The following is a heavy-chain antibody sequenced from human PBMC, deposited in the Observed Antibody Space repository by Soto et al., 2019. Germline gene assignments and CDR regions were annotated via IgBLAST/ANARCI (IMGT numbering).Heavy chain of an antibody. CDR3: ASQRVVVAATLIYFDY. CDR1: GGSFSGYY. J-gene: IGHJ4*02. D-gene: IGHD2-15*01. CDR2: INHSGST. V-gene: IGHV4-34*01. Sequence: SETLSLTCAVYGGSFSGYYWSWIRQPPGKGLEWIGEINHSGSTNYNPSLKSRVTISVDTSKNQFSLRLSSVTAADTAVYYCASQRVVVAATLIYFDYWGKGTLVTVSS.